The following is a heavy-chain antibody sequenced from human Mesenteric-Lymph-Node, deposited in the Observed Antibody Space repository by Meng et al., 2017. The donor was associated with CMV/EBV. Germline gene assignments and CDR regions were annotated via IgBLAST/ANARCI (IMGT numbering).Heavy chain of an antibody. CDR2: IIPMFGIG. J-gene: IGHJ5*02. D-gene: IGHD3-10*01. CDR3: ARGGSGTYIPRFDL. V-gene: IGHV1-69*17. CDR1: GGIFSSYA. Sequence: PGGIFSSYAISWVRQAPGQGLEWMGGIIPMFGIGNYAQKFQGRVTIIADKSTSTVYMEVSSLRSEDTAVYYCARGGSGTYIPRFDLWGQGTLVTVSS.